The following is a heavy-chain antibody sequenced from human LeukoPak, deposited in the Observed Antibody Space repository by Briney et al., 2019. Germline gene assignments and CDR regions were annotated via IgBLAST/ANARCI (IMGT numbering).Heavy chain of an antibody. J-gene: IGHJ5*02. Sequence: ASVKVSCKASGYTFTSYDINWVRQATGQGLEWMGWMNPNSGNTGYAQKFQGRVTITRNTSISTAYMELSSLRSEDTAVYYCARDSSGWYHWFDPWGQGTLVTVSS. CDR2: MNPNSGNT. CDR1: GYTFTSYD. D-gene: IGHD6-19*01. CDR3: ARDSSGWYHWFDP. V-gene: IGHV1-8*01.